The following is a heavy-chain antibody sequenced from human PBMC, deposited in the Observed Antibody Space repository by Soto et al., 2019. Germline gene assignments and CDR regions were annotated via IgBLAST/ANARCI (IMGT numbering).Heavy chain of an antibody. D-gene: IGHD3-16*02. V-gene: IGHV1-69*06. CDR1: GGTFSSYA. Sequence: ASVKVSCKASGGTFSSYAISWVRQAPGQGLEWMGGIIPIFGTANYAQKFQGRVTITADKSTSTAYMELSSLRSEDTAVYYCAITYYDYVWGSYRYRDFDHWGQGTLVTVPQ. J-gene: IGHJ4*02. CDR3: AITYYDYVWGSYRYRDFDH. CDR2: IIPIFGTA.